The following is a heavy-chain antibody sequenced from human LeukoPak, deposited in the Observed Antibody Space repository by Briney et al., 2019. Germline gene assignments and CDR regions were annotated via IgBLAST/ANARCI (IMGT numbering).Heavy chain of an antibody. D-gene: IGHD3-16*01. Sequence: PSETLSLTCTVSGGSVSSSRYYWGWIRQPPGKGLEWIGSIYYSGSTYYNPSLESRVTISVDTSRNQFSLKLSSVTAADTAVYYCARGGSRLTTAGDLDYWGQGTLVTVSS. CDR2: IYYSGST. CDR1: GGSVSSSRYY. CDR3: ARGGSRLTTAGDLDY. V-gene: IGHV4-39*01. J-gene: IGHJ4*02.